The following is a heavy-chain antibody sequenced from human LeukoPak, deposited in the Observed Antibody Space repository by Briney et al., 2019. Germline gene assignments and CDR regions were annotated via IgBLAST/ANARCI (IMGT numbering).Heavy chain of an antibody. V-gene: IGHV4-59*01. CDR2: IYYSGST. J-gene: IGHJ4*02. CDR1: GGSISSYY. CDR3: ARVHDYSNYFDY. Sequence: PSETLSLTCTVSGGSISSYYWSWIRQPPGKGLEWIGYIYYSGSTNYNPSLKSRVTISVDTSKNQFSLKLSSVTAADTAVYYCARVHDYSNYFDYWDQGTMVTVSS. D-gene: IGHD4-4*01.